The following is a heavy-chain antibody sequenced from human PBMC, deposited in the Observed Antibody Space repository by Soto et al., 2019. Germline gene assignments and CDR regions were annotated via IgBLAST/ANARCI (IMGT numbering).Heavy chain of an antibody. J-gene: IGHJ6*02. CDR3: AKEIQARGSGILYYYYYYGMDV. Sequence: EVQLLESGGGLVQPGGSLRLSCAASGFTFSSYAMSWVRQAPGKGLEWVSAISGSGGSTYYADSVKGRFTISRDNSKNTLYLQMNSLRAEDTAVYYCAKEIQARGSGILYYYYYYGMDVWGQGTTVTVSS. CDR2: ISGSGGST. V-gene: IGHV3-23*01. CDR1: GFTFSSYA. D-gene: IGHD3-10*01.